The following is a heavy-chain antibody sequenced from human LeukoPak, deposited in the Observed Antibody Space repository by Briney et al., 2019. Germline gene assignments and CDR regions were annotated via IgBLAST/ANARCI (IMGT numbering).Heavy chain of an antibody. Sequence: SETLSLTCTVSGGSISSYYWSWIRQPPGKGLEWIGYIYYGGSTNYNPSLKSRVTISVDTSKNQFSLKLSSVTAADTAVYYCARDSVAVGYFDYWGQGTLVTVSS. CDR1: GGSISSYY. D-gene: IGHD6-19*01. J-gene: IGHJ4*02. V-gene: IGHV4-59*01. CDR3: ARDSVAVGYFDY. CDR2: IYYGGST.